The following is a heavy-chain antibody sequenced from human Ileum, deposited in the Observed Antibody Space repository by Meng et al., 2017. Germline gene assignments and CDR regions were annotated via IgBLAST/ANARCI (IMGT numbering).Heavy chain of an antibody. CDR1: GGSISSSSYF. V-gene: IGHV4-39*07. J-gene: IGHJ5*02. Sequence: SETLSLTCTVSGGSISSSSYFWGWIRQPPGKGLEWIGSIYYSGSTYYNPSLKSRVTISVDTSKNQFSLKLSSVTAADTAVYSCARSRVGGSENYYIYWFDPWGQGTLVTVSS. D-gene: IGHD3-10*01. CDR3: ARSRVGGSENYYIYWFDP. CDR2: IYYSGST.